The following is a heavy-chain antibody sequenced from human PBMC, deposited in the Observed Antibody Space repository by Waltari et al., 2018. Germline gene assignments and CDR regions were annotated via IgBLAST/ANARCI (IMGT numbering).Heavy chain of an antibody. J-gene: IGHJ4*02. V-gene: IGHV1-69-2*01. CDR3: ATIRYGDYGGGTFDY. D-gene: IGHD4-17*01. CDR2: VDPEDGET. CDR1: GYPVTDYY. Sequence: EVQLVQSGAEVKKPGATVKISCKASGYPVTDYYMHLGQQAPSHGLEWMGLVDPEDGETIYAEKFQGRVTITADTSTDTAYMELSSLRSEDTAVYYCATIRYGDYGGGTFDYWGQGTLVTVSS.